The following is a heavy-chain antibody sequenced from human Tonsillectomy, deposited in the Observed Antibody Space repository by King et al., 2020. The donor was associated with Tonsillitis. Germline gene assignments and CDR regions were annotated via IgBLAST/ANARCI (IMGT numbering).Heavy chain of an antibody. V-gene: IGHV4-39*01. CDR3: ARLPYLGAFDI. Sequence: QLQESGPGLVKPSETLSLTCTVSGGSISSSSYYWGWIRQPPGKGLEWIGSIYYSGSTYYNPSLKSRVTISVDTSKNQFSLKLSSVTAADTAVYYCARLPYLGAFDIWGQGTMVTVSS. CDR1: GGSISSSSYY. CDR2: IYYSGST. J-gene: IGHJ3*02.